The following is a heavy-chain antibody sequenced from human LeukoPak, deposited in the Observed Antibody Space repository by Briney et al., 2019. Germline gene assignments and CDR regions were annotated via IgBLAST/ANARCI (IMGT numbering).Heavy chain of an antibody. V-gene: IGHV3-23*01. J-gene: IGHJ3*02. CDR3: ARQPAGYSYGAGAFDI. Sequence: GGSLRLSCTTSGFGSKNYAMSWVRLAPGKGLEWVSIISATGVNTYYADSVKGRFTISRDSSKNTLYLQMNSLRAEDTAVYYCARQPAGYSYGAGAFDIWGQGTMVIVSS. CDR1: GFGSKNYA. CDR2: ISATGVNT. D-gene: IGHD5-18*01.